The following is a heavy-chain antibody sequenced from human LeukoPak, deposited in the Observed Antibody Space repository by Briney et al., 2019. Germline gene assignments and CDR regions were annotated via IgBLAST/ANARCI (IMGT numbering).Heavy chain of an antibody. V-gene: IGHV3-23*01. CDR1: GFTFSSYA. CDR3: ATRASYYDFRSGYDY. CDR2: ISGSGGST. J-gene: IGHJ4*02. D-gene: IGHD3-3*01. Sequence: GGSLRLSCAASGFTFSSYAMSWVRQAPGKGLEWVSAISGSGGSTYYADSVKGRFTISRDNSKNTLYLQMNSLRAEDTAVYYCATRASYYDFRSGYDYWGQGTLVTVSS.